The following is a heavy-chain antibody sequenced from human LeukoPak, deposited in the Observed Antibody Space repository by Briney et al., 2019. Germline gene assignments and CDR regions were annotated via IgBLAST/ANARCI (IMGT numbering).Heavy chain of an antibody. J-gene: IGHJ4*02. D-gene: IGHD3-10*01. Sequence: GGSLRLSCAASVFTFSRYWMSWVRQAPGKGLEWVANIKQDGSEKYYVDSVKGRFTISRDNAKNSLYLQMNSLRAEDTAVYYCARDLNYYGSGSDYWGQGTLVTVSS. CDR2: IKQDGSEK. CDR3: ARDLNYYGSGSDY. V-gene: IGHV3-7*01. CDR1: VFTFSRYW.